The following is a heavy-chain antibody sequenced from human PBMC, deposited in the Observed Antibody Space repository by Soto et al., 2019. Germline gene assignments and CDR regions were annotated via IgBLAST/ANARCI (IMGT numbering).Heavy chain of an antibody. J-gene: IGHJ4*02. CDR2: MNPNSGNT. CDR3: ARAYTGGVAVAGM. CDR1: GYTFTSFD. Sequence: QVQLVQSGAEVKKPGASVKVSCKASGYTFTSFDINWVRQATGQGREWMGWMNPNSGNTGYAQKFQGRVTRTRNTAKSTAYMELSSLRSEDTAVYYCARAYTGGVAVAGMWGQGTLVTFSS. D-gene: IGHD6-19*01. V-gene: IGHV1-8*01.